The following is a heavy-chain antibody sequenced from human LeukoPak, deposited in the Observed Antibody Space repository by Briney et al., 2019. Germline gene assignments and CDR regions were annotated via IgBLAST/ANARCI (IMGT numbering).Heavy chain of an antibody. D-gene: IGHD3-9*01. CDR2: IYPSGST. Sequence: SETLSLTCAVYGGSFSDYYWTWIRQPPGKGLEWIGRIYPSGSTYYNPSLKSRVTISVDTSKNQFSLKLSSVTAADTAVYYCARDDGLIFDYWGQGTLVTVSS. CDR1: GGSFSDYY. CDR3: ARDDGLIFDY. V-gene: IGHV4-59*10. J-gene: IGHJ4*02.